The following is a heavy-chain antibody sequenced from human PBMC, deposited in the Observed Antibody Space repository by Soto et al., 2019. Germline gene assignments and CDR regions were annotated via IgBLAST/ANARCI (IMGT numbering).Heavy chain of an antibody. V-gene: IGHV4-31*03. CDR3: ATCGHTYGNVFDI. J-gene: IGHJ3*02. CDR1: GGSLRNSGYY. Sequence: QVHLQESGPGLLKPSQTLSLTCTVSGGSLRNSGYYGTWIRHYPGRGLEWLGYIFHTGRVYYNPSLNGRVVIAVDTSNNQFSLNLTSVTAADTAVYYCATCGHTYGNVFDIWGQGTLVTVS. CDR2: IFHTGRV. D-gene: IGHD5-18*01.